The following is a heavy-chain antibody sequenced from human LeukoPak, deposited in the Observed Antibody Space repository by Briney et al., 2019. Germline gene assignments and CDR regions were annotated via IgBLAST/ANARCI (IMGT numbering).Heavy chain of an antibody. CDR1: GGTFSSYA. V-gene: IGHV1-2*02. D-gene: IGHD1-1*01. CDR3: AREMGWNDGRNYYYYYMDV. Sequence: AASVKVSCKASGGTFSSYAISWARQAPGQGLEWMGWINPNSGGTNYAQKFQGRVTMTRDTSISTAYVELSRLRSDDTAVYYCAREMGWNDGRNYYYYYMDVWGQGTMVTVSS. J-gene: IGHJ6*03. CDR2: INPNSGGT.